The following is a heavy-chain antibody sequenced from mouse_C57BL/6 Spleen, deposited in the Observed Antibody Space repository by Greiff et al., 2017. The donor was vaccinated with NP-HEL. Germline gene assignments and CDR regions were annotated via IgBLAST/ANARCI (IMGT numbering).Heavy chain of an antibody. Sequence: QVQLQQSGAELVKPGASVKLSCKASGYTFTSYWMHWVKQRPGQGLEWIGMIHPNSGSTNYNEKFKSKATLTVDKSSSTAYMQLSSLASSDSAVYYCASGAYYSNHVWFDYWGQGTTLTVSS. D-gene: IGHD2-5*01. CDR3: ASGAYYSNHVWFDY. V-gene: IGHV1-64*01. CDR1: GYTFTSYW. CDR2: IHPNSGST. J-gene: IGHJ2*01.